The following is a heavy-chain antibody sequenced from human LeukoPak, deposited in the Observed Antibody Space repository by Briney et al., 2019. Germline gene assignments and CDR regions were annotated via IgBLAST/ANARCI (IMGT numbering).Heavy chain of an antibody. CDR2: IYSGGST. CDR1: GFTVSSNY. D-gene: IGHD3-16*01. CDR3: ARDQFADLGY. J-gene: IGHJ4*02. Sequence: GGSLRLSCAASGFTVSSNYMSWVRQAPGKGLEWVSVIYSGGSTYYADSVKGRFTISRDNSKGTLYLQMNSLRAEDTAVYYCARDQFADLGYWGQGTLVTVSS. V-gene: IGHV3-66*01.